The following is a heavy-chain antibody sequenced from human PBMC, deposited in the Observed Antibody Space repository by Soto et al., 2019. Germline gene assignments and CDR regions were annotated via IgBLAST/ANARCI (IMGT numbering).Heavy chain of an antibody. Sequence: EGQLLESGGGLVQPGGSLRLSCAASGFTFSSYAMAWVRQAPGKGLEWVSGITYIGGATFYSDSVKGRFTISRDNSKNTLYLEMNSLRAEDTAVYSCAKVSSLYGDYVPASGLDDFWGQGTVVTVSS. D-gene: IGHD4-17*01. CDR2: ITYIGGAT. CDR1: GFTFSSYA. J-gene: IGHJ4*02. CDR3: AKVSSLYGDYVPASGLDDF. V-gene: IGHV3-23*01.